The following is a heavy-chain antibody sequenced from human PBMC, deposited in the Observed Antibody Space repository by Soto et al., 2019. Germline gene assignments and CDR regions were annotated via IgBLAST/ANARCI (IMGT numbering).Heavy chain of an antibody. Sequence: SETLSLTCTVSGGSISSYYWSWLRQPPGKGLEWIGYIYYSGSTNYNPSLKSRVTISVDTSKNQFSLKLSSVTAADTAVYYCATGQGYCSGGSCYGGMDVWGQGTTVTVSS. V-gene: IGHV4-59*01. CDR1: GGSISSYY. CDR3: ATGQGYCSGGSCYGGMDV. CDR2: IYYSGST. J-gene: IGHJ6*02. D-gene: IGHD2-15*01.